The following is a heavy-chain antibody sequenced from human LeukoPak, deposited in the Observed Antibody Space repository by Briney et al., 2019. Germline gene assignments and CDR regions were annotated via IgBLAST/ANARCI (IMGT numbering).Heavy chain of an antibody. CDR2: IIPILGIA. D-gene: IGHD1-26*01. Sequence: ASVKVSCKASGGTFSSYAISWVRQAPGQGLEWMGRIIPILGIANYAQKFQGRVTITADKSTSTAYMELNSLRAEDTAVYYCAKRDSGSWENWFDPWGQGTLVTVSS. V-gene: IGHV1-69*04. CDR1: GGTFSSYA. CDR3: AKRDSGSWENWFDP. J-gene: IGHJ5*02.